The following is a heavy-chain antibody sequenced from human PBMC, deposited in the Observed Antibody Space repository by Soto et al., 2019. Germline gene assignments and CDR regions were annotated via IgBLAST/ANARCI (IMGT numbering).Heavy chain of an antibody. CDR2: IIPIFGTA. CDR1: VGAFSSYA. D-gene: IGHD4-4*01. Sequence: SVKVACKASVGAFSSYAISWVRQAPGQGLEWMGGIIPIFGTANYAQKFQGRVTITADESTSTAYMELSSLRSEDTAVYYWARGYDYSYNWFDPWGQGTLVTVSS. J-gene: IGHJ5*02. CDR3: ARGYDYSYNWFDP. V-gene: IGHV1-69*13.